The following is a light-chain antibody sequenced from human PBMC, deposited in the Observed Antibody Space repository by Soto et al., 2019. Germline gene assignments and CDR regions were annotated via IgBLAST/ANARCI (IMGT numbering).Light chain of an antibody. J-gene: IGKJ1*01. CDR1: QSVSSY. Sequence: VMTQSPATLSVSPGERATLSCRASQSVSSYLAWYQQKPGQAPRLLIYGASSRATGIPDRFSGSGSGTDFTLTISRLDPEDFAVYYCQQYGSSPLTFGQGTKVDIK. V-gene: IGKV3-20*01. CDR2: GAS. CDR3: QQYGSSPLT.